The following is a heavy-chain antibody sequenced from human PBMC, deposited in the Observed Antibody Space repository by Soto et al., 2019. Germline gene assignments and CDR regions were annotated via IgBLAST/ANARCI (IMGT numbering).Heavy chain of an antibody. D-gene: IGHD2-15*01. Sequence: GASVKVSCKASGGTFSSYAISWVRQAPGQGLEWMGGIIPIFGTANYAQKFQGRVTITADESTSTAYMELSSLRSEDTAVYYCARRGSGIVVVVAATEDYYYYGMDVWGQGPTVTVSS. CDR1: GGTFSSYA. V-gene: IGHV1-69*13. CDR2: IIPIFGTA. J-gene: IGHJ6*02. CDR3: ARRGSGIVVVVAATEDYYYYGMDV.